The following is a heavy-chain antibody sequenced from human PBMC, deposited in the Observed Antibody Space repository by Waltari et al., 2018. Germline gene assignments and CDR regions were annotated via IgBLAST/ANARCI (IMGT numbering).Heavy chain of an antibody. J-gene: IGHJ4*02. V-gene: IGHV4-59*01. CDR1: AASLSSYY. CDR3: ARGDTSNWFASYFDF. CDR2: IYFSGST. D-gene: IGHD3-10*01. Sequence: QVRLQESGPGLVKPSETLSLTCTVSAASLSSYYWSWIRQPPGKRLEWIAYIYFSGSTSYNPSLKSRVAISGDTSKKQFSLRLSSVTAADTAVYYCARGDTSNWFASYFDFWGQGILVSVSS.